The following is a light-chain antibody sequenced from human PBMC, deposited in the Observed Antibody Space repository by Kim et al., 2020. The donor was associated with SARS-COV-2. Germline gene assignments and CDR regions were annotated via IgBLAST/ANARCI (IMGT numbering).Light chain of an antibody. Sequence: EIVMTQSPATLSVSPGERATLSCRASQSVSSKLAWYQQKCGQAPRLLINGASIRATGIPARFSGSGSGTEFTLAISILQSEDFAVYYCQQYNNWPGTFGQGTKLEI. CDR3: QQYNNWPGT. V-gene: IGKV3D-15*03. CDR1: QSVSSK. CDR2: GAS. J-gene: IGKJ2*01.